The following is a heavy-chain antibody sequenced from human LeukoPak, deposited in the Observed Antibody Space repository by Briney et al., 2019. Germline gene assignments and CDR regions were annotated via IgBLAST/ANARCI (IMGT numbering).Heavy chain of an antibody. CDR3: ATDLLYGSGKEGP. J-gene: IGHJ5*02. CDR2: FDPEDGET. CDR1: GYTLTELS. V-gene: IGHV1-24*01. D-gene: IGHD3-10*01. Sequence: GASVKVSCKLSGYTLTELSMLWVRQAPGKGLEWMGGFDPEDGETIYAQKFQGRVTMTEDTSTDTAYMELSSLRSEDTAVYYCATDLLYGSGKEGPWGQGTLVTVSS.